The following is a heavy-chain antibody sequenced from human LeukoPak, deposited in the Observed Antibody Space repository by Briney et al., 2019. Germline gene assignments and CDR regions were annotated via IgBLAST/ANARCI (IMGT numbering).Heavy chain of an antibody. CDR2: IKQDGSEK. CDR1: GFTFSSYW. Sequence: GGSLRLSCAASGFTFSSYWMSWVRQAPGKGLEWVANIKQDGSEKYYVDSVKGRFTISRDNAKNSLYLQMNSLRAEDTAVYYCERISSGWYDAFDIWGQGTMVTVSS. CDR3: ERISSGWYDAFDI. V-gene: IGHV3-7*01. J-gene: IGHJ3*02. D-gene: IGHD6-19*01.